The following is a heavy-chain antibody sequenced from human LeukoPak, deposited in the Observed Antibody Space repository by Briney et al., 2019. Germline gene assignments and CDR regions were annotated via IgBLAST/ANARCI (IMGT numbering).Heavy chain of an antibody. D-gene: IGHD3-10*01. CDR1: GGTFSIYA. V-gene: IGHV1-69*06. J-gene: IGHJ4*02. CDR2: IIPIFGTT. Sequence: SVTVSFKGSGGTFSIYAISWVRQAPGQGLEWMGGIIPIFGTTNYAQKFQGRVTITADKSTSTAYMELSSLRSEDTAVYYCARELDGSGSYYTGPFDYWGQGTLVTVSS. CDR3: ARELDGSGSYYTGPFDY.